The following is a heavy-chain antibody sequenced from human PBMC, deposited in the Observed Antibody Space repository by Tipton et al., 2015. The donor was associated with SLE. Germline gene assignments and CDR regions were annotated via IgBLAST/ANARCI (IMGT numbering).Heavy chain of an antibody. Sequence: GSLRLSCAASGFTFNTYSMSWVRQAPGKGLEWVSSISASGGSTFYADSVQGRFTVSRHNSENTLYMQMNRLRAEDSAVYYCAKDYGDLYNWFDPWGQGTLVTVSS. CDR1: GFTFNTYS. D-gene: IGHD4-17*01. CDR2: ISASGGST. V-gene: IGHV3-23*01. J-gene: IGHJ5*02. CDR3: AKDYGDLYNWFDP.